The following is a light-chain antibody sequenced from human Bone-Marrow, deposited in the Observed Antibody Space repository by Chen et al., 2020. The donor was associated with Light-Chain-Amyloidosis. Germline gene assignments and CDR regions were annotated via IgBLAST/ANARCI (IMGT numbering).Light chain of an antibody. V-gene: IGLV2-14*03. CDR2: DAS. CDR1: SSDVGGFNY. Sequence: QSALTQPASVSGSPGQSITISCSGSSSDVGGFNYVSWYQQHPGKAPKLVICDASNRPSGISDRFSGSKSGNTASLTISGLQAEDEADYYCSSFTSSGTLIFGGGTTLTVL. CDR3: SSFTSSGTLI. J-gene: IGLJ2*01.